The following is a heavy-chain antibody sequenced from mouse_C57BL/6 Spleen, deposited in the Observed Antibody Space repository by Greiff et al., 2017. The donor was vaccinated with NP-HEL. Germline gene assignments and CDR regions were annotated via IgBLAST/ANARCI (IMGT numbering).Heavy chain of an antibody. CDR3: ATPGGDRGDWYFDV. V-gene: IGHV2-5*01. Sequence: QVQLQQSGPGLVQPSQSLSITCTVSGFSLTSYGVHWVRQSPGKGLEWLGVIWRGGSTDYNAAFMSRLSITKDNSKSQVFFKMNSLQADDTAIYYCATPGGDRGDWYFDVWGTGTTVTVSS. CDR2: IWRGGST. CDR1: GFSLTSYG. D-gene: IGHD3-3*01. J-gene: IGHJ1*03.